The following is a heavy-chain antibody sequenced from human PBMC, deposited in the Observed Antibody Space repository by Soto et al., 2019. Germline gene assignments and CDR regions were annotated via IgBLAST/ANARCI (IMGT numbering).Heavy chain of an antibody. V-gene: IGHV4-59*06. J-gene: IGHJ3*02. Sequence: PSETQSLTSRVLGGYISGYCGTWIRQRPRKGLEWIGYIYYSGSTYYNTSRKSRITISVDTSKNQFSLKLSSVTAADTAVYYCGTIPGSMTFAICGQGTMVTVSS. D-gene: IGHD2-21*01. CDR2: IYYSGST. CDR3: GTIPGSMTFAI. CDR1: GGYISGYC.